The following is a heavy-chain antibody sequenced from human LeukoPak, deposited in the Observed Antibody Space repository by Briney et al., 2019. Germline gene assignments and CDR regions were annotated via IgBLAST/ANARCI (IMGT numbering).Heavy chain of an antibody. J-gene: IGHJ5*02. CDR1: GYTFTKYY. D-gene: IGHD4-17*01. CDR3: ARVHDYGDPGSSWFDP. V-gene: IGHV1-46*01. CDR2: INPNGGST. Sequence: ASVKVSCKASGYTFTKYYIHWVRQAPGQGLEWVGIINPNGGSTSYAQKFQGRATVTRDTSTSTVYMELSSLRSEDTAMYYSARVHDYGDPGSSWFDPWGQGTLVIVSS.